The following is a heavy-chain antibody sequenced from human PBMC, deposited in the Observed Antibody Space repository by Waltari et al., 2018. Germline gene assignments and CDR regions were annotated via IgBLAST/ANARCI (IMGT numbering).Heavy chain of an antibody. CDR3: AKDLYCSGGSCFSGFDY. D-gene: IGHD2-15*01. CDR1: GFTFDDYA. V-gene: IGHV3-9*01. J-gene: IGHJ4*02. Sequence: EVQLVESGGGLVQPGRSLRLSCAASGFTFDDYAIHWVRQVPGKGLEWVSGISWNSGRIGYADSVKGRFTISRDSAKNSVHLHMNSVGPEDTAFYYCAKDLYCSGGSCFSGFDYWGRGTLVTVSS. CDR2: ISWNSGRI.